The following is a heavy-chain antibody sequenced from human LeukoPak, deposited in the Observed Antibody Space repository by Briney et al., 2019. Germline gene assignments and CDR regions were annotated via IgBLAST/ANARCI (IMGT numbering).Heavy chain of an antibody. Sequence: GGSLRLSCAASGSTFSTYAMHWVRQAPGKGLEWVAVIPYDGSNKYYADSVKGRFTISRDNSKNTLYLQMNSLRAEDTAVYYCAKCGWELTCYYYYYYMDVWGKGTTVTISS. J-gene: IGHJ6*03. D-gene: IGHD1-26*01. CDR1: GSTFSTYA. V-gene: IGHV3-30*04. CDR3: AKCGWELTCYYYYYYMDV. CDR2: IPYDGSNK.